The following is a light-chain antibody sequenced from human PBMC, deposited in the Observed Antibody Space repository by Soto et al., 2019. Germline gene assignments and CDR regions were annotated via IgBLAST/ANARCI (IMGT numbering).Light chain of an antibody. CDR1: SSDVGRFEY. V-gene: IGLV2-11*01. J-gene: IGLJ1*01. Sequence: QSLLTQPRSVSGSPGQSVTIYCTGTSSDVGRFEYVSWYQQHPGEAPKVVVYDITKRPSGVPDRFSGSKSGNTASLTISGLQAEDEADYYCCSYAGIYSYVFGTRTKVTVL. CDR2: DIT. CDR3: CSYAGIYSYV.